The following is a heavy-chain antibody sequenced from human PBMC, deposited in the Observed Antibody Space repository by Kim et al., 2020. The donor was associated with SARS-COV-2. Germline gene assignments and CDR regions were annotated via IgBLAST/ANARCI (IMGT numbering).Heavy chain of an antibody. CDR1: GFTFTSYA. V-gene: IGHV3-23*01. CDR2: IGITGGNT. D-gene: IGHD2-2*01. J-gene: IGHJ4*02. CDR3: TKRTSGAWPFDY. Sequence: GGSLRLSCEASGFTFTSYAMTWVRQAPGKGLEWVASIGITGGNTYYVDSVKGRFTISRDNSRDTLFLHMNSLRAEDTAVYYCTKRTSGAWPFDYWGQGTLVTVSS.